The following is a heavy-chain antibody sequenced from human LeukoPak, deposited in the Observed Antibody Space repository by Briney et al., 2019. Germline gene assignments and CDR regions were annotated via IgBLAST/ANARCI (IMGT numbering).Heavy chain of an antibody. D-gene: IGHD4-17*01. CDR3: AKSSVTTGTSNWFDP. CDR2: ISGSGGST. J-gene: IGHJ5*02. CDR1: GFTFSSYW. V-gene: IGHV3-23*01. Sequence: GGSLRLSCAASGFTFSSYWMSWVRQAPGKGLEWVSAISGSGGSTYYADSVKGRFTISRDNSKNTLYLQMNSLRAEDTAVYYCAKSSVTTGTSNWFDPWGQGTLVTVSS.